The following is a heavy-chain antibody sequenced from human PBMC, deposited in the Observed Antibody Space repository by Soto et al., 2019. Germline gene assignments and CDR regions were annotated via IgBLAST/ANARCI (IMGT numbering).Heavy chain of an antibody. CDR3: ARRNPSYYYGSGTYDY. CDR2: IKQDGSEK. J-gene: IGHJ4*02. Sequence: GGSLRLSCAASGFTFSSYWTSWFRQAPGKGLEWVANIKQDGSEKYYVDSVKGRFTISRDNAKNSLYLQMNSLRAEDTAVYYCARRNPSYYYGSGTYDYWGQGTLVTVSS. D-gene: IGHD3-10*01. V-gene: IGHV3-7*05. CDR1: GFTFSSYW.